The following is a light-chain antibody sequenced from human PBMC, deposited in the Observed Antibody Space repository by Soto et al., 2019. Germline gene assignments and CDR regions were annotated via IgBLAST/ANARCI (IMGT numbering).Light chain of an antibody. V-gene: IGKV3-20*01. CDR2: GAS. Sequence: EIVLKQSPGTLSLSPGERATLSCKTSQSVSSTYLAWYQQKPGQAPRLLIFGASNRAPGIPDRFNGSASGTDFTLTISRLEPEDFAVYYCQQYGRSSWTFGQGTKVDIK. J-gene: IGKJ1*01. CDR3: QQYGRSSWT. CDR1: QSVSSTY.